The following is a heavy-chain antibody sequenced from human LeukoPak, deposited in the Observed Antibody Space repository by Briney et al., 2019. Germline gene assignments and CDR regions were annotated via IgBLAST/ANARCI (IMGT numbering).Heavy chain of an antibody. CDR3: ARATPPYSSSWYAGGVMDV. J-gene: IGHJ6*02. V-gene: IGHV4-34*01. Sequence: PSETLSLTCAVYGGSFSGYYWSWIRQPPGKGLEWIGGINHSGSTNYNPSLKSRVTISVDTSKNQFSLKLSSVTAADTAVYYCARATPPYSSSWYAGGVMDVWGQGTTVTVSS. D-gene: IGHD6-13*01. CDR2: INHSGST. CDR1: GGSFSGYY.